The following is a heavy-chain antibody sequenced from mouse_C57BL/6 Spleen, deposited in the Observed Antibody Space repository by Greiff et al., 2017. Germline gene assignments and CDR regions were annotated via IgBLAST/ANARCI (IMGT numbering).Heavy chain of an antibody. CDR1: GFTFSSYG. J-gene: IGHJ2*01. Sequence: EVQLVESGGDLVKPGGSLKLSCAASGFTFSSYGMSWVRQTPDKRLEWVATISSGGSYTYYPDSGKGRFTISRDNAKNTLYLQMSSLKSEDTAMYYCASRGYGSSFDYWGQGTTLTVSS. CDR2: ISSGGSYT. CDR3: ASRGYGSSFDY. V-gene: IGHV5-6*01. D-gene: IGHD1-1*01.